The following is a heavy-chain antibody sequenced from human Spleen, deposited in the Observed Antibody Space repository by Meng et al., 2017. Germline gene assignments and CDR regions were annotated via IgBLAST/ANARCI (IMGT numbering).Heavy chain of an antibody. Sequence: SVKVSCKASGGTFSSYAISWVRQAPGQGLEWMGGIIPISDTSNYARKFLGRLTITTDESTSTAYMELSSLRSEDTAVYYCATDPSRYSTTLSYGGFDSWGQGTLVTVSS. D-gene: IGHD3-16*02. CDR3: ATDPSRYSTTLSYGGFDS. J-gene: IGHJ4*02. V-gene: IGHV1-69*05. CDR2: IIPISDTS. CDR1: GGTFSSYA.